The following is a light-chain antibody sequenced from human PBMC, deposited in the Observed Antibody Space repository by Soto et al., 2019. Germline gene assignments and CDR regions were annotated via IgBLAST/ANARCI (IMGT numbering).Light chain of an antibody. CDR1: RSNIGNNA. J-gene: IGLJ2*01. CDR2: YDD. Sequence: QSVLTQPPSVSGAPRQRVTIYCSGSRSNIGNNAVNWYQQFPGRAPKLLIYYDDLLPSGVSDRFSGSKSGTSASLAISGLQSEDEADYYCATWDDSLNGQVFGGGTKLTVL. V-gene: IGLV1-36*01. CDR3: ATWDDSLNGQV.